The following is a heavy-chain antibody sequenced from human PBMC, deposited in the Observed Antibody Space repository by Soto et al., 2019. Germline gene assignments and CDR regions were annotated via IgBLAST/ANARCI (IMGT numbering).Heavy chain of an antibody. CDR2: ISYDGSNK. D-gene: IGHD3-3*01. Sequence: QVQLVESGGGVVQPGRSLRLSCAASGFTFSSYGMHWVRQAPGKGLEWVAVISYDGSNKYYADSVKGRFTISRDNSKNTLYLQINSLRAEDTAVYYCAKVLGITIYGVDSYYYYGMDVWGQGTTVTVSS. V-gene: IGHV3-30*18. J-gene: IGHJ6*02. CDR3: AKVLGITIYGVDSYYYYGMDV. CDR1: GFTFSSYG.